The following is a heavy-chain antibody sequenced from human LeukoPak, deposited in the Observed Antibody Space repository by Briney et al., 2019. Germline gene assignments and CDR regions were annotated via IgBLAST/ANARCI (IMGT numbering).Heavy chain of an antibody. V-gene: IGHV1-2*02. CDR3: ARGFGGFPQPKRLDY. J-gene: IGHJ4*02. CDR2: INPNSGGT. D-gene: IGHD2-15*01. CDR1: GYTFTGYY. Sequence: GASVKVSCKASGYTFTGYYIHWVRQAPGQGLEWMGWINPNSGGTNYAQKFQGRVTMTRDTSTSTVYIELSSLRSEDTAVYYCARGFGGFPQPKRLDYWGQGTLVTVSS.